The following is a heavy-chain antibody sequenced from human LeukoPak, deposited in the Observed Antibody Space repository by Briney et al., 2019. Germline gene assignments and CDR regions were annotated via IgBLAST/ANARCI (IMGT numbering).Heavy chain of an antibody. CDR1: GYTFTSYY. J-gene: IGHJ4*02. V-gene: IGHV1-46*01. CDR2: INPSGGST. Sequence: ASVKVSCKASGYTFTSYYMHWVRQAPGQGLEWKGIINPSGGSTSYAQKFQGRVTMTRDTSTSTVYMELSSLRSEDTAVYYCAREISDVEVEMATIGSPSGYWGQGTLVTVSS. D-gene: IGHD5-24*01. CDR3: AREISDVEVEMATIGSPSGY.